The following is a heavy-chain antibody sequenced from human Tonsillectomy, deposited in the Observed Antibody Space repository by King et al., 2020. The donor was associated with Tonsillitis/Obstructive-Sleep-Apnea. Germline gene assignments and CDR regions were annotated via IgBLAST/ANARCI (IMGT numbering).Heavy chain of an antibody. D-gene: IGHD5-18*01. Sequence: VQLVESGGGVVQPGRSLRLSCAASAFTFSNYGMHWVRQAPGKGLEWVAVISDDGSNEYYADSVKGRFTISRDNSKNTLYLQMNSLRAEDTAVYYCAKDKASYGPHVFDYWGQGTLVTVSS. CDR3: AKDKASYGPHVFDY. CDR1: AFTFSNYG. CDR2: ISDDGSNE. J-gene: IGHJ4*02. V-gene: IGHV3-30*18.